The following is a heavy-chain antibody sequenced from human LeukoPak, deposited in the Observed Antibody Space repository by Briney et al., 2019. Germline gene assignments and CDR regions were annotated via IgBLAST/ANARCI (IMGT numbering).Heavy chain of an antibody. CDR3: ARGSRMNWNYGRYYYMDV. J-gene: IGHJ6*03. D-gene: IGHD1-7*01. V-gene: IGHV1-8*01. CDR1: GYTFTSYD. CDR2: MNPNSGNT. Sequence: ASVKVSCKASGYTFTSYDINWVRQATGQGLEWMGWMNPNSGNTGYAQKFQGRVTMTRNTSISTAYMELSSLRSEDTAVYYCARGSRMNWNYGRYYYMDVWGKGTTVTVSS.